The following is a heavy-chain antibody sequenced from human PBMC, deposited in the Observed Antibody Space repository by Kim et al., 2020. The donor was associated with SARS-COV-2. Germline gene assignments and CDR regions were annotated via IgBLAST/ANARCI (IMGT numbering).Heavy chain of an antibody. Sequence: SETLSLTFTVSGRSISSSSYYWGWIRQPPGMGLELIGSIYYSGSSSYNPSLKSRVTISVDTSKHQFSLKLSSVTAADTAVYYCARLVIVVDADGPFDIWG. CDR3: ARLVIVVDADGPFDI. J-gene: IGHJ3*02. CDR1: GRSISSSSYY. CDR2: IYYSGSS. V-gene: IGHV4-39*01. D-gene: IGHD3-22*01.